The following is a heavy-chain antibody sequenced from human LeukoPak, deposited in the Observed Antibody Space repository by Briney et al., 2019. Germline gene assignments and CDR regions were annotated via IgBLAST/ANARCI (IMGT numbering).Heavy chain of an antibody. CDR2: ISGSGGST. V-gene: IGHV3-23*01. CDR1: GFTFSSYG. D-gene: IGHD2-2*01. CDR3: ASRDEGYCSSTSCYARFDY. Sequence: QAGGSLRLSCAASGFTFSSYGMSWVRQAPGKGLEWVSAISGSGGSTYYADSVKGRFTISRDNSKNTLYLQMNSLRAEDTAVYYCASRDEGYCSSTSCYARFDYWGQGTLVTVSS. J-gene: IGHJ4*02.